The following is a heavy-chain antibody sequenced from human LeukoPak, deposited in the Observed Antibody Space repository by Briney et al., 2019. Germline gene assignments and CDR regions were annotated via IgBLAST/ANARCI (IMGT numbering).Heavy chain of an antibody. J-gene: IGHJ4*02. D-gene: IGHD3-3*01. CDR3: ARGPTQGTIFGVVIIPQFDYFDY. CDR1: GGTFSSYA. CDR2: IIPIFGTA. Sequence: SVKVSCKASGGTFSSYAISWVRQAPGQGLEWMGGIIPIFGTASYAQKFQGRVTITADESTSTAYMELSSLRSEDTAVYYCARGPTQGTIFGVVIIPQFDYFDYWGQGTLVTVSS. V-gene: IGHV1-69*13.